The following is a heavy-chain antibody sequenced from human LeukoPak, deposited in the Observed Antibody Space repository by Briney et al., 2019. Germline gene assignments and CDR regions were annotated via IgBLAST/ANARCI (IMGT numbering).Heavy chain of an antibody. CDR1: GGSISSSSSIC. V-gene: IGHV4-4*02. D-gene: IGHD4-23*01. CDR3: ARNGGNSDYDY. J-gene: IGHJ4*02. CDR2: IYHSGAT. Sequence: PSETLSLTCAVSGGSISSSSSICWTWVRQPPGKGLEWIGEIYHSGATNYNPSLKSRVTMLLDKSKNQFSLKLNSVTAADTAVYYSARNGGNSDYDYWGQGTLVTVSA.